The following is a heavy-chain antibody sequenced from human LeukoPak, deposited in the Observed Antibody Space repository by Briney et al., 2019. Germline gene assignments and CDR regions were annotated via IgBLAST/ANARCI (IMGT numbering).Heavy chain of an antibody. CDR3: AGRRTRYYYDSSGYSAFDI. CDR1: GYSFTSYW. V-gene: IGHV5-51*01. Sequence: ASVKVSCKASGYSFTSYWIGWVRQMRGKGLEWMGIIYPCYSDTRYSPSFQGQVTISADKSIITAYLQWSSLKASDTAMYYCAGRRTRYYYDSSGYSAFDIWGQGKMVTVSS. J-gene: IGHJ3*02. D-gene: IGHD3-22*01. CDR2: IYPCYSDT.